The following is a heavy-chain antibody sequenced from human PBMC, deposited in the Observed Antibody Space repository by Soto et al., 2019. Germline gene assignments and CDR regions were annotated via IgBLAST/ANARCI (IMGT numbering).Heavy chain of an antibody. J-gene: IGHJ3*01. V-gene: IGHV1-58*01. Sequence: SVKVSCKASGFTFTSSAVQWVRQAHGQRLEWIGWIVVGSGNTNYAQKFQERVTITRDMSTSTAYMELSSLRSEDTAVYYCVALGDILTGYYILLSWGQGTMVTVSS. CDR3: VALGDILTGYYILLS. D-gene: IGHD3-9*01. CDR2: IVVGSGNT. CDR1: GFTFTSSA.